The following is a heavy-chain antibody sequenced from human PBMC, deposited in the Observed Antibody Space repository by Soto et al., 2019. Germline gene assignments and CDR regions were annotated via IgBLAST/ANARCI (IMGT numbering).Heavy chain of an antibody. V-gene: IGHV1-69*08. D-gene: IGHD4-4*01. J-gene: IGHJ4*02. CDR3: ATDTASTYDY. CDR2: IIPILGIT. CDR1: GDTFSSYS. Sequence: QVHLVQSGAEVEKPGSSVKVSCKASGDTFSSYSFTWVRQAPGQGLEWMGRIIPILGITNYAQKFQGRVTITADKSTSTAYMELSSLRSEDTAVYYCATDTASTYDYWGQGTLVTVSS.